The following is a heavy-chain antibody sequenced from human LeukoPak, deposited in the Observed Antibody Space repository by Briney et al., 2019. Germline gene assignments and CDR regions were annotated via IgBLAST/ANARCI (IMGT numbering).Heavy chain of an antibody. CDR1: GGAIRSHY. V-gene: IGHV4-4*07. D-gene: IGHD1/OR15-1a*01. Sequence: RPSETLSLTCTVSGGAIRSHYWNWIRQPAGKGLEWIGRIYSSGYTNDNPFLKSRITMSVDMSKNQFSLRLNSVTAADTAVYYCARGEHSVDSWGQGMLVTVCS. CDR3: ARGEHSVDS. J-gene: IGHJ4*02. CDR2: IYSSGYT.